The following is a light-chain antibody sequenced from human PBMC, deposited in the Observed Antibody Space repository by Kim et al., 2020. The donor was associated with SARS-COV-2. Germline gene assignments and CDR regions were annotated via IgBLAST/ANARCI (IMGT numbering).Light chain of an antibody. Sequence: QSALTQPRSVSGSPGQSVSISCTGTGSDVGAYNYVSWYQQHPGEAPKLMIYDVTKRPSGVPDRFSGSKSGNTASLTISGLQTEDEADYYCCSYAGGYTHVLFGGGTQLTFL. CDR1: GSDVGAYNY. CDR2: DVT. V-gene: IGLV2-11*01. CDR3: CSYAGGYTHVL. J-gene: IGLJ2*01.